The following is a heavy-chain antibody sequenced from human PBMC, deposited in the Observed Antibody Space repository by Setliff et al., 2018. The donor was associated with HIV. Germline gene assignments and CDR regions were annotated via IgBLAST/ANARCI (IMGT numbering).Heavy chain of an antibody. D-gene: IGHD6-19*01. Sequence: ASVKVSCKASGYTFLNYGISWVRQTPGRGLEWMAWINVGNGNTKTARKFQGRVALTTDTSTSTAHMELRNLRSDDTAVYYCVKDRRYSSGPQSYFDNWGQGTLVTVSS. CDR1: GYTFLNYG. CDR3: VKDRRYSSGPQSYFDN. V-gene: IGHV1-18*01. CDR2: INVGNGNT. J-gene: IGHJ4*02.